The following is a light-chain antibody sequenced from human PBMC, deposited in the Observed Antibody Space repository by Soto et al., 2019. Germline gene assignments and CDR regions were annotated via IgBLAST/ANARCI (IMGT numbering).Light chain of an antibody. Sequence: DIQLTQSPSFLSASMGDRVTITCRASQGINNFLGWYQQKPGKGPKLLIYAASALQSGIPSRFSGSGSGTEFTLTITSLQPEDFATYFCQQLNSFPITFGQGTRLDIK. CDR2: AAS. V-gene: IGKV1-9*01. CDR1: QGINNF. J-gene: IGKJ5*01. CDR3: QQLNSFPIT.